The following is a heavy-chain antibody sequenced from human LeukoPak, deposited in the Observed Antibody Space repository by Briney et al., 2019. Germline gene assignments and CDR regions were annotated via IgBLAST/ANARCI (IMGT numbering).Heavy chain of an antibody. CDR3: ARVTGSYPPDY. CDR1: GDSVSTNSV. V-gene: IGHV6-1*01. Sequence: SQTLSLTCAISGDSVSTNSVRNWIRQSPSRGLEWLGRTYYRSKWYNDYAVSVKSRITINPDTPKNQFSLQLNSVTPEDTAVYYCARVTGSYPPDYWGQGTLVTVSS. J-gene: IGHJ4*02. D-gene: IGHD1-26*01. CDR2: TYYRSKWYN.